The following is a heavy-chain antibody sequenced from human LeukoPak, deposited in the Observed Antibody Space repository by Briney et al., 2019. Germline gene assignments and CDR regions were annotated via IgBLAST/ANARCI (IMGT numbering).Heavy chain of an antibody. CDR2: IWYDGIKK. V-gene: IGHV3-33*07. CDR1: GFTFSSYG. Sequence: PGRSPRLSCAPSGFTFSSYGMYWVRQAPGKGLEWVGVIWYDGIKKNYADSVKGRFTISRDNSKNTLHLQMNSLRAEDTAVYYCARDSGHYFDYWGQGTLVTVSS. CDR3: ARDSGHYFDY. D-gene: IGHD1-1*01. J-gene: IGHJ4*02.